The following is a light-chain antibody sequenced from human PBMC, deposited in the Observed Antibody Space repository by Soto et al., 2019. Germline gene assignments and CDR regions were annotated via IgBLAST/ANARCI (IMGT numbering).Light chain of an antibody. CDR1: QSISSE. CDR3: QQGHNWPLT. Sequence: EIVMTQSPATLSVSPGERATLSCRASQSISSELAWYQQRPDQPPRLLIYGASTRATGVPDRFTGSGSGSDFTLTISGLQSEDFAVYYCQQGHNWPLTFGQGTRLEI. J-gene: IGKJ2*01. CDR2: GAS. V-gene: IGKV3-15*01.